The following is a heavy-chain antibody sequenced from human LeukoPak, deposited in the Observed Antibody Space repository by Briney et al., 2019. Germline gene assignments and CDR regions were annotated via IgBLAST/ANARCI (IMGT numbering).Heavy chain of an antibody. D-gene: IGHD3-22*01. Sequence: GGSLRLSCAASGVTFSSYAMSWVRQAPGKGLEWVSAISGSGGSTYYADSVKGRFTISRDNSKNPLYLQMNSLRAEDTAVYYCARDRRYYDSSGYFYGMDVWGQGTTVTVSS. V-gene: IGHV3-23*01. CDR3: ARDRRYYDSSGYFYGMDV. CDR1: GVTFSSYA. J-gene: IGHJ6*02. CDR2: ISGSGGST.